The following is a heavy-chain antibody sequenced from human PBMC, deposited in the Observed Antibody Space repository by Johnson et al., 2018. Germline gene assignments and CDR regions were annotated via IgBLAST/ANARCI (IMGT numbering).Heavy chain of an antibody. CDR1: GFTFNGYF. V-gene: IGHV3-11*01. CDR2: ISSSGSDT. J-gene: IGHJ3*02. Sequence: QVQLVESGGGLVKPGGSLSLSCADSGFTFNGYFMTWIRPAPGKGLEGVSYISSSGSDTYYSDSVQGRLTISRDNAQNSLYWQMNSLGAEHTAVYYCARETRRTFDIWGQGTMVTVSS. CDR3: ARETRRTFDI.